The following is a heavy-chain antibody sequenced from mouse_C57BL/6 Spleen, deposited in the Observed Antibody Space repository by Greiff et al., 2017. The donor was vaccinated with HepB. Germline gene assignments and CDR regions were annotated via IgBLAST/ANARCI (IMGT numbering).Heavy chain of an antibody. CDR3: ARRLGRGYFDY. CDR1: GYTFTSYW. D-gene: IGHD4-1*01. Sequence: VPLQQPGAELVRPGTSVKLSCKASGYTFTSYWMPWVKQRPGQGLEWIGVIDPSDSYTNYNQKFKGKATLTVDTSSSTAYMQLSSLTSEDSAVYYGARRLGRGYFDYWGQGTTLTVSS. V-gene: IGHV1-59*01. J-gene: IGHJ2*01. CDR2: IDPSDSYT.